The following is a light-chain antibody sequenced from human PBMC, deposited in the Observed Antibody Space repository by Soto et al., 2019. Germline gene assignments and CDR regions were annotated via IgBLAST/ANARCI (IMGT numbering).Light chain of an antibody. CDR2: AAS. V-gene: IGKV3-20*01. Sequence: EVVLTQSPGTVSLSPGERVTLSCRASQSVISNYLAWYQQRPGQAPRLLIYAASSRATGIPDRFRGSGSGTDFNLSISRLEPEDFAVYYCQQYGSSLTWTFGQGTKVE. CDR3: QQYGSSLTWT. J-gene: IGKJ1*01. CDR1: QSVISNY.